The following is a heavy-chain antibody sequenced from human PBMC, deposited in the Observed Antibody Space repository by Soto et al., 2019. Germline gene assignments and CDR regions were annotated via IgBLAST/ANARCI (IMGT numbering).Heavy chain of an antibody. Sequence: TLSLTCTVSGFTISSGGYYWSWLRQHPGKGLEWIGYIYYSGSTYYNPSLKTGVTISVDTSKNQFSLKLSSVTAADTVVYYWARDTGGGSAWYYWGQGTLVTVSS. CDR1: GFTISSGGYY. CDR2: IYYSGST. D-gene: IGHD2-8*02. V-gene: IGHV4-31*03. J-gene: IGHJ4*02. CDR3: ARDTGGGSAWYY.